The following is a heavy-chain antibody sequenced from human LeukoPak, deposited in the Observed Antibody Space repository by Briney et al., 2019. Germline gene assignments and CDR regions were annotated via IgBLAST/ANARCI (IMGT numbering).Heavy chain of an antibody. CDR3: ARRRDLYSGSYYPFDY. CDR1: GYSFTNYW. J-gene: IGHJ4*02. V-gene: IGHV5-51*01. CDR2: IYPGDSDA. D-gene: IGHD1-26*01. Sequence: GGSLEISWKGSGYSFTNYWIGWVRQLPGKGRKGMGIIYPGDSDARYSPSFQRQVTISADKSISTAYLQWSSLKASDTAMYYCARRRDLYSGSYYPFDYWGQGTLVTVSS.